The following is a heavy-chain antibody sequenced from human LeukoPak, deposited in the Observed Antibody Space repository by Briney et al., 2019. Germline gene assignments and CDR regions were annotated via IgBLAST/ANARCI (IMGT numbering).Heavy chain of an antibody. CDR2: INPSDGTT. CDR1: GYTFTGYY. D-gene: IGHD4-11*01. J-gene: IGHJ6*03. CDR3: ARAGDYSNYVVGGEWGYYYINV. V-gene: IGHV1-46*01. Sequence: ASVKVSCKASGYTFTGYYMHWVRQAPGRGLEWMGRINPSDGTTNFAQKFQGRVTMTSDMSTDTVYMELSSLRSEDTAIYYCARAGDYSNYVVGGEWGYYYINVWGKGTTVIVSS.